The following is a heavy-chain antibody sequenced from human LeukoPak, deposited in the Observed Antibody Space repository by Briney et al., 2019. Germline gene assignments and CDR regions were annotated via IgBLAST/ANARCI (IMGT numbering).Heavy chain of an antibody. CDR2: IRAKIHDGTT. CDR1: GFIFGDYN. Sequence: GGSLRLSCTTSGFIFGDYNMNWVRQAPGKGLEWVGYIRAKIHDGTTDFAASVKGRFTISRDDSKSIAYLQMTSLKSEDTAVYYWSRGQKDPYGPEFDYWGQGTLVTVSS. CDR3: SRGQKDPYGPEFDY. J-gene: IGHJ4*02. D-gene: IGHD3-10*01. V-gene: IGHV3-49*04.